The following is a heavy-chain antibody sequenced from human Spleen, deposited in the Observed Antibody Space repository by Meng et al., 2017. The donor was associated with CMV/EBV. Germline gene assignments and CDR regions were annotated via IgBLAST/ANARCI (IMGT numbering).Heavy chain of an antibody. Sequence: ASVKVSCKASGYTVSSYAITWVRQAPGQGLEWMGWISANDGSPNYAQKLQGRVTMSTDTATSTAYMELRSLRFDDTAVYYCARDSNGFPDWGQGTLVTVSS. CDR1: GYTVSSYA. CDR2: ISANDGSP. D-gene: IGHD3-22*01. J-gene: IGHJ4*02. CDR3: ARDSNGFPD. V-gene: IGHV1-18*01.